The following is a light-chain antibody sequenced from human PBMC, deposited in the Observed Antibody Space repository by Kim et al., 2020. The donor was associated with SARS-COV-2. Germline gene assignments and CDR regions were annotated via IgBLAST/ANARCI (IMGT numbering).Light chain of an antibody. CDR1: QSLGNTY. J-gene: IGKJ5*01. V-gene: IGKV3-20*01. CDR3: QQYATSLIT. Sequence: SPGERASLSCRASQSLGNTYLAWYQQKPGQAPRLLIYGASNRATGIPDRFSGSGSGTDFTLTISRLEPEDFAVYYCQQYATSLITFGQGTRLEIK. CDR2: GAS.